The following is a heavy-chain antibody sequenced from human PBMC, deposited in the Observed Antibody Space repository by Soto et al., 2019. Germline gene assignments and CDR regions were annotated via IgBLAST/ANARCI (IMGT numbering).Heavy chain of an antibody. CDR2: IYYSGST. J-gene: IGHJ5*02. D-gene: IGHD3-10*01. V-gene: IGHV4-59*01. Sequence: SSGTLSLTRPVSGGSINSYYWSWIPEPPGKGLEWIGYIYYSGSTNYNPSLKSRVTISVDTSKNQFSLKLSSVTAADTAVYYCARDHYGSGSWFDPWGQGTLVTVSS. CDR1: GGSINSYY. CDR3: ARDHYGSGSWFDP.